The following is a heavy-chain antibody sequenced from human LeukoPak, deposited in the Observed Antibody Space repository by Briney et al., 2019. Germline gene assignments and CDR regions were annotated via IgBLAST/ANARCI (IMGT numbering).Heavy chain of an antibody. V-gene: IGHV3-21*01. J-gene: IGHJ3*02. CDR3: ARYYYDSSGYYYVAAFDI. D-gene: IGHD3-22*01. Sequence: PGGSLRLSCAASGFTFSSYSMNWVRQAPGKGLEWVSSISSSSSYIYYADSVKGRFTISRDSAKNSLYLQMNSLRAEDTAVYYCARYYYDSSGYYYVAAFDIWGQGTMVTVSS. CDR1: GFTFSSYS. CDR2: ISSSSSYI.